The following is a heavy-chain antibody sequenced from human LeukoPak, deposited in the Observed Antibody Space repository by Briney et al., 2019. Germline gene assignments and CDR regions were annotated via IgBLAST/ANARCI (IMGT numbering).Heavy chain of an antibody. Sequence: ASVKVSCKASGYTFTDYYMHWVRQAPGQGLEWMGIINPSGGSTSYAQKFQGRVTMTRDTSTSTVYMELSSLRSEDTAVYYCAREVRFGELFDYWGQGTLVTVSS. CDR1: GYTFTDYY. D-gene: IGHD3-10*01. CDR2: INPSGGST. CDR3: AREVRFGELFDY. V-gene: IGHV1-46*01. J-gene: IGHJ4*02.